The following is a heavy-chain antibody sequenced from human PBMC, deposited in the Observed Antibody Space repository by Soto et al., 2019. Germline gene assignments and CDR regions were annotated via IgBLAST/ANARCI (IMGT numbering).Heavy chain of an antibody. CDR2: MNQDGSER. V-gene: IGHV3-7*01. CDR1: GFSLSSYW. CDR3: ARLSTSAGRRDLAC. Sequence: EVQLVESGGGLVQPGGSLRLSCAASGFSLSSYWMSWVRQAPGKGLEWVANMNQDGSERDYVGSVKGLFTFTRDNAKHSPYLQMNSLRAEDTAVYYCARLSTSAGRRDLACWGQGTLVTVSS. J-gene: IGHJ4*02.